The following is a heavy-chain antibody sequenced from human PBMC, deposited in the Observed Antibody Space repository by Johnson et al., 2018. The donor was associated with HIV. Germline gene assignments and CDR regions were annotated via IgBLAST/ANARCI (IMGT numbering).Heavy chain of an antibody. V-gene: IGHV3-30*02. Sequence: QVQLVESGGGVVQPGGSLRLSCAASGFTFSNYGMHWVRQAPGKGLEWVAFIRYDGSNKYYADSVKGRFTISRDNSKNTLYLQMNSLRAEDTAVYYCAKDPVVTRAFDIWGQGTMVTVSS. J-gene: IGHJ3*02. CDR3: AKDPVVTRAFDI. CDR2: IRYDGSNK. D-gene: IGHD4-23*01. CDR1: GFTFSNYG.